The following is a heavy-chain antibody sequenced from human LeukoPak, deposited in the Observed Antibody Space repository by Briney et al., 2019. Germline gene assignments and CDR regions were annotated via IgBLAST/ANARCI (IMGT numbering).Heavy chain of an antibody. V-gene: IGHV4-38-2*02. CDR2: IYHSGST. CDR3: ARGSGSANWFDP. Sequence: PSETLSLTCTVSGGSISSYYWGWIRQPPGKGLEWIGSIYHSGSTYYNPSLKSRVTISVDTSKNQFSLKLSSVTAADTAVYYCARGSGSANWFDPWGQGTLVTVSS. D-gene: IGHD3-10*01. J-gene: IGHJ5*02. CDR1: GGSISSYY.